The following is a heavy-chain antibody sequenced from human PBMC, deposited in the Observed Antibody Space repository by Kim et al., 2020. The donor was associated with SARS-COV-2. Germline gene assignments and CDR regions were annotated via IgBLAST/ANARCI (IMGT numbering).Heavy chain of an antibody. CDR3: ANGNLDTAMGTFDY. V-gene: IGHV3-30*18. CDR2: ISYDGSNK. D-gene: IGHD5-18*01. CDR1: GFTFSSYG. Sequence: GGSLRLSCAASGFTFSSYGMHWVRQAPGKGLEWVAVISYDGSNKYYADSVKGRFTISRDNSKNTLYLQMNSLRAEDTAVYYCANGNLDTAMGTFDYWGQGTLVTVSS. J-gene: IGHJ4*02.